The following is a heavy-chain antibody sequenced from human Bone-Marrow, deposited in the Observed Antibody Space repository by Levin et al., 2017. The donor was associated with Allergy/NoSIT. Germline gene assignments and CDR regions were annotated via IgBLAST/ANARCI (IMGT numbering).Heavy chain of an antibody. Sequence: TGGSLRLSCAASGFTFKNYNMNWVRQAPGKGLEWVSSITHNNYIYYADSIKGRFTISRDNAKNSLYLQMNSLRAEDTAVYYCAGDVLQYFYAMDVWGQGTTVTVSS. V-gene: IGHV3-69-1*01. J-gene: IGHJ6*02. D-gene: IGHD3-9*01. CDR3: AGDVLQYFYAMDV. CDR2: ITHNNYI. CDR1: GFTFKNYN.